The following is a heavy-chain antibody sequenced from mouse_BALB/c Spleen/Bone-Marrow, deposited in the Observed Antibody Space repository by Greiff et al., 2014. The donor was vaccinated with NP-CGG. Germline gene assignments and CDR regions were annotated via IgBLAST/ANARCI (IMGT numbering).Heavy chain of an antibody. Sequence: LVESXAGLVKPGASVKLSCKASGYTFTEFIIHWVKQRSGQGLEWIGWFYPGSDSIKYNEKFKDKATLTADISSSTVYMELSRLTSEDSAVYFCARHLYYFDYWGQGTTLTVSS. V-gene: IGHV1-62-2*01. CDR3: ARHLYYFDY. CDR2: FYPGSDSI. CDR1: GYTFTEFI. J-gene: IGHJ2*01.